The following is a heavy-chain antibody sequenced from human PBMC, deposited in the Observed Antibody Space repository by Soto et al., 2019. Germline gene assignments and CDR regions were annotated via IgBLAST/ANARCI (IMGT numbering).Heavy chain of an antibody. CDR2: IDWDDDK. J-gene: IGHJ6*02. CDR3: ARISIAAAGTSSRLDYGMDV. CDR1: WFSLSTSGMC. Sequence: SGPTLVNPTQTLTLTCTFSWFSLSTSGMCVSWIRQPPGKALEWLARIDWDDDKYYSTSLKTRLTISKDTSKNQVVLTMTNMDPVDTATYYCARISIAAAGTSSRLDYGMDVWGQGTTVTVSS. V-gene: IGHV2-70*11. D-gene: IGHD6-13*01.